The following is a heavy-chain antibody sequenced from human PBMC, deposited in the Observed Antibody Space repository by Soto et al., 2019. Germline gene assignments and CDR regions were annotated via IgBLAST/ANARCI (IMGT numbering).Heavy chain of an antibody. V-gene: IGHV3-21*04. CDR2: ISSSSSYI. J-gene: IGHJ6*02. Sequence: RGGSLRLSCAASGFTFSSYSMNWVRQAPGKGLEWVSVISSSSSYIYYADSVKGRFTISRDNAKNSLYLQMNSLRAEDTAVYYCAKGIVVVAATRPVSGGMDVWGQGTTVTVSS. CDR1: GFTFSSYS. D-gene: IGHD2-15*01. CDR3: AKGIVVVAATRPVSGGMDV.